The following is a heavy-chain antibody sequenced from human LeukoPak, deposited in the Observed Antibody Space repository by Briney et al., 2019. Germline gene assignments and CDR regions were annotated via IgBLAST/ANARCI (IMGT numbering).Heavy chain of an antibody. CDR3: ARGLVGATLYYYYGMDV. D-gene: IGHD1-26*01. CDR1: GYTFTSYD. CDR2: MNPNSGNT. J-gene: IGHJ6*02. V-gene: IGHV1-8*01. Sequence: ASVKVSCKASGYTFTSYDINWVRQATGQGLEWMGWMNPNSGNTDYAQKFQGRVTMTRNTSISTAYMELSSLRSGDTAVYYCARGLVGATLYYYYGMDVWGQGTKVTVSS.